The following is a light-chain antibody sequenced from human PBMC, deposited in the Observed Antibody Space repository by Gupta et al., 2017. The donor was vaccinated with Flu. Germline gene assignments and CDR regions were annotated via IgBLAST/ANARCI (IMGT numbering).Light chain of an antibody. V-gene: IGLV1-47*01. CDR2: GDH. Sequence: QSVLIQTPSASGTPGQRITISCSGSSSNIGGNYVCWYQQVPGTAPKLLIYGDHQRPSGVPDRFSGSKSGTSAYLAISGLRSEDDADYYCATWDDTLRGWVFGGGTKVTVL. CDR1: SSNIGGNY. J-gene: IGLJ3*02. CDR3: ATWDDTLRGWV.